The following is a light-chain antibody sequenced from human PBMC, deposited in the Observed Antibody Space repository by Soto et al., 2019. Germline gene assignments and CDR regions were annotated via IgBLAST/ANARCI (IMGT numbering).Light chain of an antibody. J-gene: IGLJ1*01. Sequence: QSALTQPPSASGSPGQSVTISCTGTSSDVGLYDYVSWYQQHPGKAPQLMIYAVSNRPSGVSNRFSASKSGNTASLFISGLQAEEEADYYCSSYTSDSSYVFGSGTKVTVL. CDR3: SSYTSDSSYV. V-gene: IGLV2-14*01. CDR2: AVS. CDR1: SSDVGLYDY.